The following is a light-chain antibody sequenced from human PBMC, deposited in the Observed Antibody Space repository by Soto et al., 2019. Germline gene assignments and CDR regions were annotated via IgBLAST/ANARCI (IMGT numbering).Light chain of an antibody. CDR2: GIS. J-gene: IGKJ1*01. CDR3: LQDYNYPWT. CDR1: QGIGSD. V-gene: IGKV1-6*01. Sequence: AIQMTQSPSSLSASVGDRVTITCRASQGIGSDLGWYQQKPGKAPKVLIYGISSLQSGVPSRVSGSGSGTDVTLTISSLQPEDIATYYCLQDYNYPWTFGQGTKVDIK.